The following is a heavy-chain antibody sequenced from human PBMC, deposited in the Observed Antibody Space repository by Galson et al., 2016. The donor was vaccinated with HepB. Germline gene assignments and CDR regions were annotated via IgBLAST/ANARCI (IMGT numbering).Heavy chain of an antibody. Sequence: TLSLTCTVSGGSISSGGYYWSWIRQHPGKGLEWIGYIYYSGTTYYNPSLKSRVTISVDTSKNQFSLKVTSVTAADAAMYYCARGELFQPLVYPTYYFHFWGRGTLVTV. J-gene: IGHJ4*02. V-gene: IGHV4-31*03. CDR1: GGSISSGGYY. CDR2: IYYSGTT. CDR3: ARGELFQPLVYPTYYFHF. D-gene: IGHD3-10*01.